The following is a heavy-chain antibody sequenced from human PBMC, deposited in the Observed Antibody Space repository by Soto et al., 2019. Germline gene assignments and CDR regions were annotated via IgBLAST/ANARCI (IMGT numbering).Heavy chain of an antibody. Sequence: QVQLVQSWAEVKKPGASVKVSCKASGYIFTNYYIHWVRQAPGQGLEWMAIINPLPTSGSTNYAQKFQGRVTVTRDTSTSTVYMELSSLRSEDTAIYYCARDLAAAAYWGQGTLVTVSS. CDR2: INPLPTSGST. CDR3: ARDLAAAAY. V-gene: IGHV1-46*01. D-gene: IGHD6-13*01. J-gene: IGHJ4*02. CDR1: GYIFTNYY.